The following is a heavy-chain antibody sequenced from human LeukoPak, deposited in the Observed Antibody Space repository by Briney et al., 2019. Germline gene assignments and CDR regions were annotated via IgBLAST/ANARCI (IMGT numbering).Heavy chain of an antibody. CDR1: GFSFSSPG. D-gene: IGHD3/OR15-3a*01. V-gene: IGHV3-21*01. Sequence: GGSLRLSCTASGFSFSSPGMNWVRQAPGKGLEWVSSINGESTFKVYADSVKGRFTISRDNAKNSLYLQMDSLRAEDTAVYYCAKYQTGTWTAYDSSDIWGQGTLVTVSS. J-gene: IGHJ3*02. CDR3: AKYQTGTWTAYDSSDI. CDR2: INGESTFK.